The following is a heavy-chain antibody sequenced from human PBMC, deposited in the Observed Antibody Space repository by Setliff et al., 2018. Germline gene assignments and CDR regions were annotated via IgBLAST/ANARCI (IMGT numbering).Heavy chain of an antibody. CDR2: IYTSWST. D-gene: IGHD2-21*01. Sequence: PSETLSLTCTVSGGSVGSDYNYWSWIRQPAGKGLEWIGQIYTSWSTNYNPSLKSRVTISMDKSNNQFSLRLNSVTAADTAVYFCVMMSLDCGGVRCRLQGYYYYYMDVWGKGTTVTVSS. V-gene: IGHV4-61*09. CDR1: GGSVGSDYNY. J-gene: IGHJ6*03. CDR3: VMMSLDCGGVRCRLQGYYYYYMDV.